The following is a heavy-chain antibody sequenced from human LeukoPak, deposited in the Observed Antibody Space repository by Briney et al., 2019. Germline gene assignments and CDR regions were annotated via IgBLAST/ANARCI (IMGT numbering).Heavy chain of an antibody. J-gene: IGHJ4*02. CDR1: GGSISSYH. Sequence: SETLSLTCTVSGGSISSYHWSWIRQPPGKGLEWIGNIYDSGSTNYNPSLKSRLTISVDTSKNQCSLKLSSVTAADTAVYYCARQSISGSSLSYFDYWGQGTLVNVSS. CDR2: IYDSGST. D-gene: IGHD3-22*01. CDR3: ARQSISGSSLSYFDY. V-gene: IGHV4-59*01.